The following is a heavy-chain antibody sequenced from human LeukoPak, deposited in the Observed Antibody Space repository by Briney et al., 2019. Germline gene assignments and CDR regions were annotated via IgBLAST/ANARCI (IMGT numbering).Heavy chain of an antibody. CDR2: IYTSGST. D-gene: IGHD6-6*01. J-gene: IGHJ3*02. CDR1: GGSISSGSYY. Sequence: SETLSLTCTVSGGSISSGSYYWSWIRQPAGKGLEWIGRIYTSGSTNYNPSLKSRVTISVDTSKNQFSLKLSSVTAADTAVYYCARDSGGAARPNAFDIWGQGTMVTVSS. V-gene: IGHV4-61*02. CDR3: ARDSGGAARPNAFDI.